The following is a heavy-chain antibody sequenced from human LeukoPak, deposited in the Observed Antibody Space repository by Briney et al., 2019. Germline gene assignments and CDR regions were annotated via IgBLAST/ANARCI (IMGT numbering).Heavy chain of an antibody. CDR2: INHSGST. Sequence: SETLSLTCAVYAGSFSGYYWSWIRQPPGKGLEWIGEINHSGSTNYNPSLKSRVTISVDTSKNQFSLKLSSVTAADTAVYYCARARSGGFSDYWGQGTLVTVSS. CDR1: AGSFSGYY. CDR3: ARARSGGFSDY. J-gene: IGHJ4*02. V-gene: IGHV4-34*01. D-gene: IGHD2-8*02.